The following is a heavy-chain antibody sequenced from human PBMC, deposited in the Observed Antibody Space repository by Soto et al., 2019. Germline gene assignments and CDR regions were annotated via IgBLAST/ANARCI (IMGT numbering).Heavy chain of an antibody. V-gene: IGHV3-23*01. D-gene: IGHD3-9*01. CDR1: GFTFSSYA. CDR2: ISGSGGST. CDR3: AKVPYYDILYYYYGMDV. Sequence: PGGSLRLSCAASGFTFSSYAMSWVRQAPGKGLEWVSAISGSGGSTYYADSVKGRFTISRDNSKNTLYLQMNSLRAEDTAVYYCAKVPYYDILYYYYGMDVWGQGTTVTVSS. J-gene: IGHJ6*02.